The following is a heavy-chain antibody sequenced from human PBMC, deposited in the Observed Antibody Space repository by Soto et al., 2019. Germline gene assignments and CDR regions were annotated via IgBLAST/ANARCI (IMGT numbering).Heavy chain of an antibody. CDR3: AAERFCCSSTSCPAYYYGMDV. Sequence: SVKVSCKASGFTFTSSAVQWVRQARGQRLEWIGWIVVGSGNTNYAQKFQERVTITRDMSTSTAYMELSSLRSEDTAVYYCAAERFCCSSTSCPAYYYGMDVWGQGTTVTVSS. CDR2: IVVGSGNT. CDR1: GFTFTSSA. D-gene: IGHD2-2*01. V-gene: IGHV1-58*01. J-gene: IGHJ6*02.